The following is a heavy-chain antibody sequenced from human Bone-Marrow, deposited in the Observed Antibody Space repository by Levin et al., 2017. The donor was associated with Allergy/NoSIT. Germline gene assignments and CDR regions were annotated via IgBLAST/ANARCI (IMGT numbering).Heavy chain of an antibody. CDR2: ISSSSSYI. CDR1: GFTFSSYS. CDR3: ARLGYSGYDFDY. D-gene: IGHD5-12*01. J-gene: IGHJ4*02. Sequence: PGGSLRLSCAASGFTFSSYSMNWVRQAPGKGLEWVSSISSSSSYIYYADSVKGRFTISRDNAKNSLYLQMNSLRAEDTAVYYCARLGYSGYDFDYWGQGTLVTVSS. V-gene: IGHV3-21*01.